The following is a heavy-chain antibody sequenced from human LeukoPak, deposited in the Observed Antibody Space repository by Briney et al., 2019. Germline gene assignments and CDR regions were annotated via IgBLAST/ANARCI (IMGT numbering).Heavy chain of an antibody. D-gene: IGHD1-26*01. CDR1: GFTFSSYA. J-gene: IGHJ4*02. V-gene: IGHV3-23*01. CDR2: ITGRGRST. CDR3: AKAITGSSGVADS. Sequence: GGSLRLSCAASGFTFSSYAMTRVRQAPGKGLEWVSSITGRGRSTYYADSVKGRFTISRDNSQNTLYLQMNSLRAEDTAVYYCAKAITGSSGVADSWGQGTQVTVSS.